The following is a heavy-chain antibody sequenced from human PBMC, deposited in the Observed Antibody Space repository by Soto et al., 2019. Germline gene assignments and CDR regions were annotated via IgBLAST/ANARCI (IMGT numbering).Heavy chain of an antibody. CDR1: GFTVSTLG. D-gene: IGHD3-10*01. CDR2: ISYEGSNK. V-gene: IGHV3-30*18. CDR3: AKDYNAFGPHYFDY. J-gene: IGHJ4*02. Sequence: GGSLRLSCEASGFTVSTLGMHGARQAPGKGLEWVAVISYEGSNKYYADSVKGRFTISRDNSKNTLHLQMNSLRPEDTALYYCAKDYNAFGPHYFDYWGLGSLVTVSS.